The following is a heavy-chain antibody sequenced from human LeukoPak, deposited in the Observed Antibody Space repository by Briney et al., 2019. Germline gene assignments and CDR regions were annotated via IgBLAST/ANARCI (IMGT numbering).Heavy chain of an antibody. V-gene: IGHV3-66*01. Sequence: GGSLRLSCAASGFTLSRNYMSWVRQAPGKGLEWVSVIYSGGRTYYADSVKGRFTISRDNSKNTLYLQMNSLRAEETAVYYCARAGPSSSWHQFDYWGQGTLVTVSS. CDR3: ARAGPSSSWHQFDY. J-gene: IGHJ4*02. CDR2: IYSGGRT. D-gene: IGHD6-13*01. CDR1: GFTLSRNY.